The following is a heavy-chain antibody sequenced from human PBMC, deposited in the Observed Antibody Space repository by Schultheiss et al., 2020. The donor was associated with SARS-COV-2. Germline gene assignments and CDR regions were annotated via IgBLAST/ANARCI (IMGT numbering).Heavy chain of an antibody. V-gene: IGHV3-30*01. Sequence: GESLKISCAASGFTFSSYAMHWVRQAPGKGLEWVAVISYDGSNKYYADSVKGRFTISRDNSKNTLYLQMNSLRAEDTAVYYCARARLGYCSSTSCHEFDYWGQGTLVTVSS. J-gene: IGHJ4*02. CDR2: ISYDGSNK. CDR3: ARARLGYCSSTSCHEFDY. CDR1: GFTFSSYA. D-gene: IGHD2-2*01.